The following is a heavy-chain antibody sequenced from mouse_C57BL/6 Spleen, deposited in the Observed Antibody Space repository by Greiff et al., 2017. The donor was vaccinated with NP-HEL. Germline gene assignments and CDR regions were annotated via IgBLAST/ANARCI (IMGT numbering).Heavy chain of an antibody. Sequence: EVQLQQSGAELVRPGASVKLSCTASGFNIKDYYMHWVKQRPEQGLEWIGRIDPEDGDTEYAPKFQGKATMTADTSSNTAYLQLSSLTSEDTAVYYCTTEGGNYPYYAMDYWGQGTSVTVSS. V-gene: IGHV14-1*01. CDR3: TTEGGNYPYYAMDY. CDR2: IDPEDGDT. D-gene: IGHD2-1*01. J-gene: IGHJ4*01. CDR1: GFNIKDYY.